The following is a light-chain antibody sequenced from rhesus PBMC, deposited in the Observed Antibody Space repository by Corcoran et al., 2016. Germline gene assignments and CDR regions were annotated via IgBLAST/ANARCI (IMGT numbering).Light chain of an antibody. CDR2: KAT. Sequence: DIQMTQSPSSLSASVGDTVTITCRASQSISSWLAWYQQKPGKAPNLLIYKATTLPSGVPSRFSGNGSGTDFTLTISSLPSEYFATYYCQQYSSSPLTFGGGTKVEIK. J-gene: IGKJ4*01. V-gene: IGKV1-22*01. CDR3: QQYSSSPLT. CDR1: QSISSW.